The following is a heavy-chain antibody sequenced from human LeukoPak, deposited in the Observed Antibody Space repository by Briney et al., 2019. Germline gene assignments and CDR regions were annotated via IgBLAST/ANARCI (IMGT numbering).Heavy chain of an antibody. V-gene: IGHV1-2*02. D-gene: IGHD6-13*01. CDR2: INPNSGGT. CDR1: GYSFTDKY. J-gene: IGHJ5*02. Sequence: ASVKVSCKASGYSFTDKYMHWVRQAPGQGLEWMGWINPNSGGTNYAQKFQGRVTMTTDTSMSTAYMELSRLTSDDTAVYYCAREDSSSGTFDPWGQGTLVTVSS. CDR3: AREDSSSGTFDP.